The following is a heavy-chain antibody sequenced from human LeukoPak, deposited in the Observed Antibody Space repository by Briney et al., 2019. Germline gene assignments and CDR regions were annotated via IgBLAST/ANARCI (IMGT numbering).Heavy chain of an antibody. Sequence: GGSLRLSCVVSGITVSNYDMSWVRQAPGKGLEWVSAISGSGSSTYYADSVKGRFTISRDNSKNTLYLQMNSLRAEDTAVYYCAKVQARGRIAAAGTGDAFDIWGQGTLVTVSS. D-gene: IGHD6-13*01. CDR1: GITVSNYD. CDR2: ISGSGSST. CDR3: AKVQARGRIAAAGTGDAFDI. J-gene: IGHJ3*02. V-gene: IGHV3-23*01.